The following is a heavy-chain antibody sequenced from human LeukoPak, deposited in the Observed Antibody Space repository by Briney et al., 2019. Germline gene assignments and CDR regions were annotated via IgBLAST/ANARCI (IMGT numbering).Heavy chain of an antibody. V-gene: IGHV3-53*01. CDR3: AREGLSYGFDY. CDR2: TYTGGST. J-gene: IGHJ4*02. Sequence: PGGSLRLSCAASGFTFSSYWMHWVRQAPGKGLEWVSITYTGGSTHYTDSVKGRFTISRDNSKNTLYLQMNSLRAEDTAVYYCAREGLSYGFDYWGQGTLVTVSS. D-gene: IGHD5-18*01. CDR1: GFTFSSYW.